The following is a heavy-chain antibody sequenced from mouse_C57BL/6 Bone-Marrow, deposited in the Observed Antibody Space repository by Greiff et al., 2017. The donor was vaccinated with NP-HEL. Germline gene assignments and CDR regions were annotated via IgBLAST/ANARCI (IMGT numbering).Heavy chain of an antibody. CDR1: GYSITSGYY. D-gene: IGHD2-2*01. J-gene: IGHJ1*03. V-gene: IGHV3-6*01. CDR3: ARDPLWLRRGYWYFDV. CDR2: ISYDGSN. Sequence: EVQLQESGPGLVKPSQSLSLTCSVTGYSITSGYYWNWIRQFPGNKLEWMGYISYDGSNNYNPSLKNRISITRDTSKNQFFLKLNSVTTEDTATYYCARDPLWLRRGYWYFDVWGTGTTVTVSS.